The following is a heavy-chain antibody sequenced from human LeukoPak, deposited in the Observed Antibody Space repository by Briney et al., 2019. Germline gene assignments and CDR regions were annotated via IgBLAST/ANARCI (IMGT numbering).Heavy chain of an antibody. V-gene: IGHV3-9*01. CDR2: ISWNSGSI. CDR3: VKSLFESVAAVVAPDAFDI. J-gene: IGHJ3*02. CDR1: GFTFDDYA. Sequence: GGSLRLSCAASGFTFDDYAMHWVRQAPGKGLEWVSGISWNSGSIGYADSVKGRFTISRDNAKNSLYLQMNSLRAEDTALYYCVKSLFESVAAVVAPDAFDIWGQGTMVTVSS. D-gene: IGHD3-22*01.